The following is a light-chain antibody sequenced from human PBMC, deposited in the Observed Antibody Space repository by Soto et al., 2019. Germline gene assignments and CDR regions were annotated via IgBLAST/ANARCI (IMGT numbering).Light chain of an antibody. J-gene: IGKJ5*01. CDR2: GAS. CDR3: QQSYSTRIT. V-gene: IGKV3-15*01. CDR1: HSVNSH. Sequence: MTQSPATLSVSPGERVTLSCRTSHSVNSHVAWYQQKPGQAPRLLLYGASTRATGIPVRFSGSGFGTEFTLTISSLQPEDFATYYCQQSYSTRITFGQGTRLEIK.